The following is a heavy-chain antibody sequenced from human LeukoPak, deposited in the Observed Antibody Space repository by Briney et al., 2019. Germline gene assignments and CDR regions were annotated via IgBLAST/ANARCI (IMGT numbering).Heavy chain of an antibody. V-gene: IGHV1-18*01. D-gene: IGHD1-26*01. J-gene: IGHJ4*02. CDR2: ITPYNGNT. CDR3: ARDLMGGATGY. Sequence: ASVKVSCKSSGYTFTSYGIGWVRQAPGQGLEWMGWITPYNGNTNYVEKLQGRVTMTTDTSTSTAYMELRSLRSDDTAVYYCARDLMGGATGYWGQGTLVTVPS. CDR1: GYTFTSYG.